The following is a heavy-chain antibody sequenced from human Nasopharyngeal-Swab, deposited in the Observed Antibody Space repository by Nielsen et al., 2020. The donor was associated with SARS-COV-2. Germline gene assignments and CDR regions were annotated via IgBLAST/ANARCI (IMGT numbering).Heavy chain of an antibody. Sequence: GGSLRLSCAASGFTFSSYGMHWVRQAPGKGLEWVAVISYDGSNKYYADSVKGRSTISRDNSKNTLYLQMNSLRAEDTAVYYCAREPTTLGAFDIWGQGTMVTVSS. D-gene: IGHD1-14*01. CDR1: GFTFSSYG. CDR2: ISYDGSNK. V-gene: IGHV3-30*03. CDR3: AREPTTLGAFDI. J-gene: IGHJ3*02.